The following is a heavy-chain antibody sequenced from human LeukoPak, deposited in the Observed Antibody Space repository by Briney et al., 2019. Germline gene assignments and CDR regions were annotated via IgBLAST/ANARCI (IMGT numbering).Heavy chain of an antibody. D-gene: IGHD6-6*01. Sequence: GGSLRLSCAVSGFTFSSYWMSWVRQAPGKGLEWVANIKQDGSEKYYVDSVKGRFTISRDNAKNSLYLQMNSLRAEDTAVYYCARVAARPWYFDLWGRGTLVTVSS. CDR2: IKQDGSEK. CDR1: GFTFSSYW. V-gene: IGHV3-7*01. J-gene: IGHJ2*01. CDR3: ARVAARPWYFDL.